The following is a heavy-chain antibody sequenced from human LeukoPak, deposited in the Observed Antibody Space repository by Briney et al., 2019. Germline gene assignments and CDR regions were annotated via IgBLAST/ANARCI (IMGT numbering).Heavy chain of an antibody. CDR2: INHSGST. J-gene: IGHJ4*02. V-gene: IGHV4-34*01. CDR3: ARGHHYYDSSGYQGYYFDY. CDR1: GGSFSGYY. D-gene: IGHD3-22*01. Sequence: SETLSLTCAVYGGSFSGYYWSWIRQPPGKGLEWIGEINHSGSTNYNPSLKSRVTISVDTSKNQFSLKLSSVTAADTAVYYCARGHHYYDSSGYQGYYFDYWGRGTLVTVSS.